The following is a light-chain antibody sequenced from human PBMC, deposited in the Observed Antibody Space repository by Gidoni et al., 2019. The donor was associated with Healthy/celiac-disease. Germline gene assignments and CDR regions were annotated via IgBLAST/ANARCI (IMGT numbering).Light chain of an antibody. CDR1: QSVSSY. J-gene: IGKJ3*01. V-gene: IGKV3-11*01. Sequence: DILWTQSPATLSLSPGERATLSCRASQSVSSYLAWYQQKLATAPRLLIYDAANRATGITARCSSSGSGTEFTLTISSLVHEDFAVDYCQQRSNWPRGTFGPGTKVDIK. CDR3: QQRSNWPRGT. CDR2: DAA.